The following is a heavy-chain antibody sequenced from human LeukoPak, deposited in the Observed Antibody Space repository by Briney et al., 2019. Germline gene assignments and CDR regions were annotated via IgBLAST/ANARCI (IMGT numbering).Heavy chain of an antibody. V-gene: IGHV4-34*01. J-gene: IGHJ4*02. CDR2: INHSGST. CDR3: ASLVGATTYYFDY. D-gene: IGHD1-26*01. CDR1: GGSFSGYY. Sequence: SETLSLTCAVYGGSFSGYYWSWIRQPPGKGLEWIGEINHSGSTNYNPSLKSRVTISVDTSKNQFSLKLSSVTAADTAVYYCASLVGATTYYFDYWGQGTLVTVSS.